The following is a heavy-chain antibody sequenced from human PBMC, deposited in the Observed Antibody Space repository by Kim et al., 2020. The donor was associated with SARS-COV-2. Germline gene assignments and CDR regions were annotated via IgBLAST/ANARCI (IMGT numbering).Heavy chain of an antibody. J-gene: IGHJ6*02. Sequence: GGSLRLSCAASGFTFSNAWMSWVRQAPGKGLEWVGRIKSKTDGGTTDYAAPVKGRFTISRDDSKNTLYLQMNSLKTEDTAVYYCTTDGAGGGRHYYDSSGYYYRSFGGMDVWGQGTTVTVSS. D-gene: IGHD3-22*01. CDR2: IKSKTDGGTT. CDR1: GFTFSNAW. V-gene: IGHV3-15*01. CDR3: TTDGAGGGRHYYDSSGYYYRSFGGMDV.